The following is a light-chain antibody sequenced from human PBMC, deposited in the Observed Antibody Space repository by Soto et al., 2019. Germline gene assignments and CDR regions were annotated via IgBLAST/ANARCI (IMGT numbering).Light chain of an antibody. CDR3: QQYYSYPPT. J-gene: IGKJ2*01. CDR1: QGISCY. CDR2: AAS. V-gene: IGKV1-8*01. Sequence: AIRMTQSPSSFSASTGDRVTITCRASQGISCYLAWYKQKPGKAPKLLIYAASTLQTGVPSRFSGSGSGTDFTLTISCLQSEAFATYYCQQYYSYPPTFGPGTKLEIK.